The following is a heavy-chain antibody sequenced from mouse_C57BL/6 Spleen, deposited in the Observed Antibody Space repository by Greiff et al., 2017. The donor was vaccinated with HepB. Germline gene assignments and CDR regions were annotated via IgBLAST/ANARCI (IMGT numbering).Heavy chain of an antibody. CDR3: ARRPGTGDWFAY. CDR2: IDPSDSET. J-gene: IGHJ3*01. CDR1: GYTFTSYW. V-gene: IGHV1-52*01. Sequence: QVQLQQPGAELVRPGSSVKLSCKASGYTFTSYWMHWVKQRPIQGLEWIGNIDPSDSETHYNQKFKDKATLTVDKSSSTAYMQLSSLTSEDSAVDYCARRPGTGDWFAYWGQGTLVTVSA. D-gene: IGHD4-1*01.